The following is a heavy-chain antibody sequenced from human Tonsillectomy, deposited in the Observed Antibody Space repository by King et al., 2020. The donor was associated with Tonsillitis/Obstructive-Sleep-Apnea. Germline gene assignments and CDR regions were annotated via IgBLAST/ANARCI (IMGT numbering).Heavy chain of an antibody. Sequence: QLVQSGAEVKKPGASLKVSCKASGYTFTNYGVSWGRQAPGQGLEGMGGITTYNGNTDYPQKFQGRITMTTDTSTSTAYMELRSLSSDDTAVSYCARRRFLEWSGGAYDNYMDVWGKGATVTVSS. D-gene: IGHD3-3*01. V-gene: IGHV1-18*04. CDR1: GYTFTNYG. CDR3: ARRRFLEWSGGAYDNYMDV. CDR2: ITTYNGNT. J-gene: IGHJ6*03.